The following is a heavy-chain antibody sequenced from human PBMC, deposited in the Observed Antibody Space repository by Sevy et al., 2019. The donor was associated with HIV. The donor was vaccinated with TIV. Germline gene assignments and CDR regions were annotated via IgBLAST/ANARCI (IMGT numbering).Heavy chain of an antibody. J-gene: IGHJ5*02. CDR2: MNPNSGNT. CDR3: ARSGGSRSWFDP. V-gene: IGHV1-8*01. CDR1: GYTFTSYD. Sequence: ASLKVSCKASGYTFTSYDINWVRQATGQGLEWMGWMNPNSGNTGYAQKFQGRVTMTRNTSISTAYMELSSLRSEDRAVYYCARSGGSRSWFDPWGQGTLVTVSS. D-gene: IGHD3-16*01.